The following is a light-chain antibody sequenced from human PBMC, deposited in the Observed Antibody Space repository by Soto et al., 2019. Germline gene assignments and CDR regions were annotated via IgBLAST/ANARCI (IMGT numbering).Light chain of an antibody. CDR1: SSDVDGYNY. Sequence: QSVLTQPRSVSGSPGQSVTISCTGTSSDVDGYNYVSWYQQHPGKAPKLMIYDVSKRPSGVPDRFSGSKSGNTASLTISGLQAEDEADYYCCSYAGAPLYVFGTGTKLTVL. V-gene: IGLV2-11*01. CDR3: CSYAGAPLYV. CDR2: DVS. J-gene: IGLJ1*01.